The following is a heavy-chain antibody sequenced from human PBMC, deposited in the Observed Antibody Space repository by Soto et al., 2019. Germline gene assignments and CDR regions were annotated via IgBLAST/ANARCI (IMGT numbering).Heavy chain of an antibody. J-gene: IGHJ4*02. CDR2: IWYDGSNK. Sequence: QVPLVESGGGVVQPGRSLRLSCAASGFTFSSYGMHWVRQAPGKGLEWVAVIWYDGSNKYYADSVKGRFTISRDNSKNTLYLQMNSLRAEDTAVYYCARGGGDYGDYVFDYWGQGTLVTVSS. CDR3: ARGGGDYGDYVFDY. CDR1: GFTFSSYG. D-gene: IGHD4-17*01. V-gene: IGHV3-33*01.